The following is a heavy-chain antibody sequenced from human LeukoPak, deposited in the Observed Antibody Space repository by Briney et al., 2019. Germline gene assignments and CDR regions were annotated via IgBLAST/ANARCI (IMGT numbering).Heavy chain of an antibody. Sequence: GGSLRLSCAASGFTLSTYWMHWVRQAPGKGLVWVSRINNEETAANYADSVQGRFTISRDNANNMLYLQMDSLRAEDTAVYYCARESTVGPIQTDALDIWGQGTMVTVSS. J-gene: IGHJ3*02. CDR2: INNEETAA. V-gene: IGHV3-74*01. CDR3: ARESTVGPIQTDALDI. D-gene: IGHD1-26*01. CDR1: GFTLSTYW.